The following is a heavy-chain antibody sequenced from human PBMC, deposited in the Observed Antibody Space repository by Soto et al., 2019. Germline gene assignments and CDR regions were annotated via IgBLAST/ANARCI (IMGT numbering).Heavy chain of an antibody. CDR3: SRRPGDGYGLFDY. J-gene: IGHJ4*01. CDR2: IYWDDDK. CDR1: GFSLSTNGVG. V-gene: IGHV2-5*02. Sequence: QITLKESGPPLVKPTQTLTLTCTFSGFSLSTNGVGVDWIRQPPGKALEWLALIYWDDDKRYSPSLKSRLTITKDTSKNQVVLTMTNMDPVDTATYYCSRRPGDGYGLFDYWGQEPWSPSPQ. D-gene: IGHD5-12*01.